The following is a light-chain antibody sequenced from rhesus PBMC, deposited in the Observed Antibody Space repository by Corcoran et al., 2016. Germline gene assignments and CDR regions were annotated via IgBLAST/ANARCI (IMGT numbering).Light chain of an antibody. CDR1: EKVNTY. CDR2: KAS. V-gene: IGKV1-74*01. CDR3: QHGYGTPFS. Sequence: DIQMTQSPSSLSASLGDRVTITCRASEKVNTYLNWYQQIPGKAPNLLNYKASTLQSGVPSRFSGSGSGQDYTFTISTLQPEDFATYYCQHGYGTPFSFGQGTKVEIK. J-gene: IGKJ2*01.